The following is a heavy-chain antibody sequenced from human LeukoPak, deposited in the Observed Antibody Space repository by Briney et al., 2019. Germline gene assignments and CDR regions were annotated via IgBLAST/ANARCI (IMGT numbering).Heavy chain of an antibody. D-gene: IGHD6-13*01. CDR1: GFTASGYW. CDR3: ATSDDTAAGPH. J-gene: IGHJ4*02. Sequence: GGSLRLSCTASGFTASGYWMTWVRQAPGKGLEWVANIKYDGSFKFYVDSVRGRFTISRDNAKNSLYLQMNSLRAEDTAVYYCATSDDTAAGPHWGQGTLVMVSS. V-gene: IGHV3-7*01. CDR2: IKYDGSFK.